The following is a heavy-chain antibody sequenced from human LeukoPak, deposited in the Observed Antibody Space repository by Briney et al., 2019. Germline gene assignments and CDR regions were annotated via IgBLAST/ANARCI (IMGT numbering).Heavy chain of an antibody. D-gene: IGHD2-15*01. CDR1: GGSIRNYY. CDR2: IYYTGIT. J-gene: IGHJ4*02. Sequence: PSETLSLTCTVSGGSIRNYYWSWIRQPPGTGLEWIGSIYYTGITTYNLSLQSRVTVSVDMSKNQFSLRLTSVTAADTAVYYCATSPEYCSGGNCYRFDHWGQGSLVTVSS. V-gene: IGHV4-59*08. CDR3: ATSPEYCSGGNCYRFDH.